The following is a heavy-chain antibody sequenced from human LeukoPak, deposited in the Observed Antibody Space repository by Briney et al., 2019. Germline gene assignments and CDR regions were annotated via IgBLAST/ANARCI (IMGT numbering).Heavy chain of an antibody. CDR1: VGTFSSYS. Sequence: SVKVSCKSSVGTFSSYSISGVRPAPGQGLEWVGRIIPMLGIANYAQKFQGRVTITADKSTSTAYMELSSLRSEDTAVYYCATFKSLYDSSGYYYAYYFDYWGQGALVAVSS. CDR2: IIPMLGIA. D-gene: IGHD3-22*01. J-gene: IGHJ4*02. CDR3: ATFKSLYDSSGYYYAYYFDY. V-gene: IGHV1-69*02.